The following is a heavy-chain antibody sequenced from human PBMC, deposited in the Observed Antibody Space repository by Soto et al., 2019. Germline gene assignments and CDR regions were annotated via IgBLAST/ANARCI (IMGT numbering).Heavy chain of an antibody. Sequence: QVPGKGLEWMGRIDPADSNTNYSPSFQGHVTLSVDKSIGTAYLQWSSLKASDTATYYCARQGGYYYYGMDVWGQGTAVTVSS. D-gene: IGHD2-15*01. J-gene: IGHJ6*02. CDR3: ARQGGYYYYGMDV. CDR2: IDPADSNT. V-gene: IGHV5-10-1*01.